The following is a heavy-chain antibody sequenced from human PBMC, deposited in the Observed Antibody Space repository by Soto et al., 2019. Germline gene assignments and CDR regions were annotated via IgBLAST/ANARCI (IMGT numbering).Heavy chain of an antibody. CDR3: ARHLLLNTAIDAFDI. Sequence: QLQLQESGPGLVKPSETMSLTCTVSGGSISSSSYYWGWIRQPPGKGLEWIGSISYSGSTYYNPSLKSRVTISVDTSKNQFSLKLSSVTAADTAVYYCARHLLLNTAIDAFDIWGQGTMVTVSS. J-gene: IGHJ3*02. V-gene: IGHV4-39*01. CDR1: GGSISSSSYY. D-gene: IGHD5-18*01. CDR2: ISYSGST.